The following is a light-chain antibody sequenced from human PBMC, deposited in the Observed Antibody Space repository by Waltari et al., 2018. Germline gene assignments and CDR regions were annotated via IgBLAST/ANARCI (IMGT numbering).Light chain of an antibody. J-gene: IGLJ2*01. CDR2: RNK. CDR1: SSNIGSNF. Sequence: QSVLTQPPSASGPPGQRVTISCSGSSSNIGSNFVYWYQQFPGPAPKHLLFRNKQRPSWVPDRFSGSKSGSSASLAISGLRSDDEAHYYCASWDDSLSGGIFGGGTEVTVL. V-gene: IGLV1-47*01. CDR3: ASWDDSLSGGI.